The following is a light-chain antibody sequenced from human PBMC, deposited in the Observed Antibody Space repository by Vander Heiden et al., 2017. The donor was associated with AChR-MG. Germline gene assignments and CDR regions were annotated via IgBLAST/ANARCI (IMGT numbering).Light chain of an antibody. CDR1: QSVSSNY. V-gene: IGKV3-20*01. Sequence: ETLLPQSPSTLSLSPGAIVTLSCRASQSVSSNYLAWYQQKPGQAPRLLIDGASSRATGIPDRFSGSGSGTDFILTISRLEPEDFAVYYCQQYGSTPQTFGGGTKVEIK. J-gene: IGKJ4*01. CDR2: GAS. CDR3: QQYGSTPQT.